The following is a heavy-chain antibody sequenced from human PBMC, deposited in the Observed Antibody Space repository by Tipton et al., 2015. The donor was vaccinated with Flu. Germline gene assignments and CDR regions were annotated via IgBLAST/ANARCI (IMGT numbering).Heavy chain of an antibody. Sequence: SLRLSCSASGFSFSNHIMYWVRQAPGKGLEWVSSISSSGTYISYIDSVKGRFTISRDNANNSLYLQMYSLRAEDTALYYCASSLAGPLSYYYAMDVRGQGTTVTVSS. D-gene: IGHD6-6*01. J-gene: IGHJ6*02. CDR2: ISSSGTYI. CDR3: ASSLAGPLSYYYAMDV. CDR1: GFSFSNHI. V-gene: IGHV3-21*06.